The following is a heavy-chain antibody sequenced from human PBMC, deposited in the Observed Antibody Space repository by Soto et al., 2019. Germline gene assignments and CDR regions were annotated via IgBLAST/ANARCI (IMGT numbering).Heavy chain of an antibody. Sequence: EVQLLESGGDLVQPGGSLRLSCAASGFNVGAFAVNWVRQAPGKGLEWVSGISVSDAFIYYADSVRGRFSISGDASENILYLQMNSLRVDETALYYCTRETVAGITGLDYWGPGTLVTVSS. D-gene: IGHD1-20*01. CDR1: GFNVGAFA. CDR2: ISVSDAFI. J-gene: IGHJ4*02. V-gene: IGHV3-23*01. CDR3: TRETVAGITGLDY.